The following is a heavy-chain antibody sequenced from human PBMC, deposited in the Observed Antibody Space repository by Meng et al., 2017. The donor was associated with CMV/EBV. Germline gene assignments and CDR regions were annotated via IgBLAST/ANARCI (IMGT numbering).Heavy chain of an antibody. V-gene: IGHV4-38-2*02. J-gene: IGHJ4*02. D-gene: IGHD6-6*01. CDR3: ASLIAARERNDY. Sequence: SETLSLTCTVSGYSISSGHYWGWIRQPPGKGLEWIGSIYHSGSTYYNPSLKSRVTISVDTSKNQFSLKLSSVTAADTAVYYCASLIAARERNDYWGQGTLVTVSS. CDR1: GYSISSGHY. CDR2: IYHSGST.